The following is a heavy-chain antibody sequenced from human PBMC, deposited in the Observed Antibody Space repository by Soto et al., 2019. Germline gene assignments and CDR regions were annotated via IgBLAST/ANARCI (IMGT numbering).Heavy chain of an antibody. J-gene: IGHJ4*02. CDR1: GFTFSSYG. V-gene: IGHV3-33*01. Sequence: PGGSLRLSCAASGFTFSSYGMHWVRQAPGKGLEWVAVIWYDGSNKYYADSVKGRFTISRDNSKNTLYLQMNSLRAEDTAVYYCARGGYCSSTSCYCDYWGQGTLVTVSS. CDR3: ARGGYCSSTSCYCDY. D-gene: IGHD2-2*01. CDR2: IWYDGSNK.